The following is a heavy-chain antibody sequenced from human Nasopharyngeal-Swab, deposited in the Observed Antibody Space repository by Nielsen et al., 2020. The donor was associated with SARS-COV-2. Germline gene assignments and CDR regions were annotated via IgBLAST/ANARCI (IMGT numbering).Heavy chain of an antibody. J-gene: IGHJ4*02. D-gene: IGHD5-18*01. Sequence: WVRQAPGQGLEWMGWISAYNGNTNYAQKLQGRVTMTTDTSTSPAYMELRSLRSDDTAVYYCARDLRYSYGTEPFDYWGQGTLVTVSS. CDR3: ARDLRYSYGTEPFDY. CDR2: ISAYNGNT. V-gene: IGHV1-18*01.